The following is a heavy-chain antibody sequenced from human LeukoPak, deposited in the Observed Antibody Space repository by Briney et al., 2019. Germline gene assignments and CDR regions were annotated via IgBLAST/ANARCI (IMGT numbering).Heavy chain of an antibody. D-gene: IGHD6-19*01. V-gene: IGHV4-59*12. CDR3: ASLRSGWRDY. J-gene: IGHJ4*02. CDR1: GGSISSYY. Sequence: PSETLSLTCTVSGGSISSYYWSWIRQPPGKGLEWIGYIYYSGSTNYNPSLKSRVTISVDTSKDQFSLKLSSVTAADTAVYYCASLRSGWRDYWGQGTLVTVSS. CDR2: IYYSGST.